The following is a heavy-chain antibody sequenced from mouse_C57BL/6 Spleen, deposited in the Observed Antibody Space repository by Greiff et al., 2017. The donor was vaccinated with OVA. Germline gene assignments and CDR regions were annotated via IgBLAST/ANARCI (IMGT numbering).Heavy chain of an antibody. Sequence: VQLQQSVAELVRPGASVKLSCTASGFTIKNTYMHWVKQRPEQGLEWIGRIDPANGNTKYAPKFQGKAPITADTSSNTAYLQISSLTSDDTAIYYCAREPDYYYGSSTRGYWGQGTLVTVSA. J-gene: IGHJ3*01. D-gene: IGHD1-1*01. CDR3: AREPDYYYGSSTRGY. CDR1: GFTIKNTY. V-gene: IGHV14-3*01. CDR2: IDPANGNT.